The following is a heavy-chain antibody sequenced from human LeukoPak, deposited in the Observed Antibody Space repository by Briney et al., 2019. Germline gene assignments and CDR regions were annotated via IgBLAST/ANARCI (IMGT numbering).Heavy chain of an antibody. V-gene: IGHV3-21*01. Sequence: GGSLRLSCAASGFTFSSYSMNWVRQAPGKGLEWVSSISSSSSYIYYADSVKGRFTISRDNAKNSLYLQMNSLRAEDTAVYYCARELPGIAAAYYGMDVWGQGTTVTVPS. CDR3: ARELPGIAAAYYGMDV. J-gene: IGHJ6*02. CDR1: GFTFSSYS. CDR2: ISSSSSYI. D-gene: IGHD6-13*01.